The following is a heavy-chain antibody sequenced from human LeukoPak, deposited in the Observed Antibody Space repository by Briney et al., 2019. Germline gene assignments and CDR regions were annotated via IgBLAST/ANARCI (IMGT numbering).Heavy chain of an antibody. CDR1: GFTFSNAW. CDR2: IKSKTDGGTT. CDR3: TTAWDDSSGYHGGNYFDY. J-gene: IGHJ4*02. V-gene: IGHV3-15*01. Sequence: PGGSLRLSCAASGFTFSNAWMSWVRQAPGKGLEWVGRIKSKTDGGTTDYAAPVKGRFTISRDDSKNTLYLQMNSLKTEDTAVYYCTTAWDDSSGYHGGNYFDYWGQGTLVTVSS. D-gene: IGHD3-22*01.